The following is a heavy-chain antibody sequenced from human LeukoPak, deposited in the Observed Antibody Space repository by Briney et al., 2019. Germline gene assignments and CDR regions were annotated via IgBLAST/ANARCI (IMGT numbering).Heavy chain of an antibody. CDR1: GGTFSSYA. J-gene: IGHJ6*02. CDR2: IIPIFGTA. CDR3: ARNRYCSSTSCYYYYGMDV. Sequence: ASVKVSCKASGGTFSSYAISWVRQAPGQGLEWMGGIIPIFGTANYAQKFQGRVTITADESTSTAYMELSSLRSEDTAVYYCARNRYCSSTSCYYYYGMDVWGQGTTVTVSS. V-gene: IGHV1-69*01. D-gene: IGHD2-2*01.